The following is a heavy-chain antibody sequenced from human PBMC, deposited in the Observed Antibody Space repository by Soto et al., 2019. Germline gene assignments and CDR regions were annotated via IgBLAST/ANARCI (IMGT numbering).Heavy chain of an antibody. D-gene: IGHD5-18*01. V-gene: IGHV1-2*02. CDR2: INPNSGGT. J-gene: IGHJ5*02. CDR1: GYTFTGYY. CDR3: ARAMWIQLWLHNWFDP. Sequence: ASVKVSCKASGYTFTGYYMHWVRQAPGQGLEWMGWINPNSGGTNYAQKFQGRVTMTSDTSISTAYMELSRLRSDDTAVYYCARAMWIQLWLHNWFDPWGQGTLVTVSS.